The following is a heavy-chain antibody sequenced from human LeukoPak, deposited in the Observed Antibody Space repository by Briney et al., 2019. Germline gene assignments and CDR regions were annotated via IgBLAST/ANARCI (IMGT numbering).Heavy chain of an antibody. CDR2: INTNTGNP. V-gene: IGHV7-4-1*02. CDR3: ARDLSDYDSSGYYYDAFDI. Sequence: ASVKVSCKASGYTFTSYAMNWVRQAPGQGLEWMGWINTNTGNPTYAQGFTGRFVFSLDTSVSTAYLQISSLKAEDTAVYYCARDLSDYDSSGYYYDAFDIWGQGTMVTVSS. D-gene: IGHD3-22*01. J-gene: IGHJ3*02. CDR1: GYTFTSYA.